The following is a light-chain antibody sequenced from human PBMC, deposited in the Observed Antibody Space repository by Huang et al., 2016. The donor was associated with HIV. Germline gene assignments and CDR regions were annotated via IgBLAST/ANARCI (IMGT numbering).Light chain of an antibody. V-gene: IGKV1-33*01. Sequence: DIQMTQSPSSLSASVGDRVTITCQASQDISNYLNWYQQKPGKAPKLLIYDASNLETVVPSRFSGRGSGTDFTFPISNLQPEDIATYYCQQYDNLHMYTFGQGTKLEIK. CDR1: QDISNY. CDR2: DAS. J-gene: IGKJ2*01. CDR3: QQYDNLHMYT.